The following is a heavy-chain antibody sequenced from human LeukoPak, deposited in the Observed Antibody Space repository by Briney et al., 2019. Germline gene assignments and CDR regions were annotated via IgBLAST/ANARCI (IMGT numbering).Heavy chain of an antibody. V-gene: IGHV4-39*07. CDR3: ARGGSSWYYYFDL. CDR2: IYYSGNT. Sequence: PSETLSLTCTVSGDSISTSNSYWGWIRQPPGKGLEWIGSIYYSGNTYYNASLKSRVAMSVDTSKNQFSLKLNFVTAADTAVYYCARGGSSWYYYFDLWGQGTLVTVSS. J-gene: IGHJ4*02. D-gene: IGHD6-13*01. CDR1: GDSISTSNSY.